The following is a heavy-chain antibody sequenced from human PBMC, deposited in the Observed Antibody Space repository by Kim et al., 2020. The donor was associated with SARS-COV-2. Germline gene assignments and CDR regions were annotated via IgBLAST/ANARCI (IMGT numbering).Heavy chain of an antibody. Sequence: SETLSLTCTVSGGSISSNYWNWLRQSQEKGLEWIGNVYYSGSTFYSPSFNSRLTISVDRANNQFSLRLTSVSAADTAFYYCATSPLFRVCSEWGPGNRVT. CDR2: VYYSGST. CDR3: ATSPLFRVCSE. D-gene: IGHD2-15*01. J-gene: IGHJ2*01. CDR1: GGSISSNY. V-gene: IGHV4-59*01.